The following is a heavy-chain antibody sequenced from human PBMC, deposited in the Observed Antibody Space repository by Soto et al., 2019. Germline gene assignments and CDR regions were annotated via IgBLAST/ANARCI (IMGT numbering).Heavy chain of an antibody. CDR3: ARRRYCGADCYSKYYYGMDV. J-gene: IGHJ6*02. V-gene: IGHV1-69*02. CDR2: IIPVLGVT. Sequence: QVHLVQSGAEVKKPGSSVKVSCQASGSTFSSYTVSWVRQAPGHGLEWMGRIIPVLGVTNYAPKFKGRVTITADKSKTTAYMELSSLRSGDTAVYYCARRRYCGADCYSKYYYGMDVWGEGTTVTVSS. D-gene: IGHD2-21*02. CDR1: GSTFSSYT.